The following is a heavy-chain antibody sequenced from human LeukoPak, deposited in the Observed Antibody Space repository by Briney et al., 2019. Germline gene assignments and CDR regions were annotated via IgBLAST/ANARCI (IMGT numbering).Heavy chain of an antibody. CDR3: AKGRINGDYVAEFDY. J-gene: IGHJ4*02. D-gene: IGHD4-17*01. CDR2: ISYDGGYK. Sequence: GGSLRLSFAASGFTFTNYGIHWVRQAPGQGLEWVAVISYDGGYKFYSDSVKGRFTISRDISKNTVYLQMNSLRAEDTAMYYCAKGRINGDYVAEFDYWGQGTLVTVSS. V-gene: IGHV3-30*18. CDR1: GFTFTNYG.